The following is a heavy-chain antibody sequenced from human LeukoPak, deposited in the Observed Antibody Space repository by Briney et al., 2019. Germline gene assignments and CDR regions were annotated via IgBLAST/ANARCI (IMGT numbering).Heavy chain of an antibody. V-gene: IGHV4-59*08. J-gene: IGHJ3*02. CDR3: ARSGYDFWSGPKPDFDI. CDR1: GGSISSYY. CDR2: IYYSGST. Sequence: SETLSLTCTVSGGSISSYYWSWLRQPPGKGLEWIGYIYYSGSTNYNPSLKSRVTISVDTSKNQFSLKLSSVTAADTAVYYCARSGYDFWSGPKPDFDIWGQGTMVTVSS. D-gene: IGHD3-3*01.